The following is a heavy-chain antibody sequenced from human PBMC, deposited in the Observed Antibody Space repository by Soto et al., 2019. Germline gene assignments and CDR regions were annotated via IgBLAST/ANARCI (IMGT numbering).Heavy chain of an antibody. Sequence: ASVKVSCKXSGYTFTSYGISWVRQAPGQGLEWMGWISAYNGNTNYAQKLQGRVTMTTDTSTSTAYMELRSLRSDDTAVYYCARDLRATVTSPGAFDIWGQGTMVTVSS. V-gene: IGHV1-18*01. CDR2: ISAYNGNT. CDR1: GYTFTSYG. CDR3: ARDLRATVTSPGAFDI. D-gene: IGHD4-17*01. J-gene: IGHJ3*02.